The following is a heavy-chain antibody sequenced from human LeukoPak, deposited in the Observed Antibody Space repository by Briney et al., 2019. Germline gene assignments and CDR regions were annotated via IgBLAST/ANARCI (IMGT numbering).Heavy chain of an antibody. J-gene: IGHJ5*02. D-gene: IGHD2-2*01. CDR1: GGSFSGYY. CDR3: ARVLCCSSTSCYRRSYNWFDP. V-gene: IGHV4-34*01. Sequence: SETLSLTCAVYGGSFSGYYWSWIRQPPGKGLEWIGEINHSGSTNYNPSLKSRVTISVDTSKNQFSLELSSVTAADTAVYYCARVLCCSSTSCYRRSYNWFDPWGQGTLVTVSS. CDR2: INHSGST.